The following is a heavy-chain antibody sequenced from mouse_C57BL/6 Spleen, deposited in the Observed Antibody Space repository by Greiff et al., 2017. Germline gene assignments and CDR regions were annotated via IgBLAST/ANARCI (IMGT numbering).Heavy chain of an antibody. CDR3: APNYYGSSSLDY. D-gene: IGHD1-1*01. CDR1: GFNIKDYY. CDR2: IDPEDGDT. V-gene: IGHV14-2*01. J-gene: IGHJ2*01. Sequence: VQLQQSGAELVKPGASVKLSCTASGFNIKDYYMHWVKQRTEQGLEWIGRIDPEDGDTKYAPKFPGKATITADTSSNTAYLQLSSLTSEDTAVYYCAPNYYGSSSLDYWGQGTTLTVSS.